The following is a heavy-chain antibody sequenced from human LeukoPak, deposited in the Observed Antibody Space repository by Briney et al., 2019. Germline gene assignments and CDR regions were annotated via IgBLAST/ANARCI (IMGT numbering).Heavy chain of an antibody. CDR3: ARDGGLSDY. J-gene: IGHJ4*02. D-gene: IGHD3-3*01. Sequence: PSETLSLTCTVSGGSISSSSYYWGWIRQPPGKGLEWIGSIYYSGSTYYNPSLKSRVTISVDTSKNQFSLKLSSVTAADTAVYYCARDGGLSDYWGQGTLVTVSS. CDR2: IYYSGST. CDR1: GGSISSSSYY. V-gene: IGHV4-39*07.